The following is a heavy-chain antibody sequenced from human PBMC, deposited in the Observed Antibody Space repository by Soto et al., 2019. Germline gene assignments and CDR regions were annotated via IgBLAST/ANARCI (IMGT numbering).Heavy chain of an antibody. V-gene: IGHV3-33*08. CDR3: ARDKGFVIIKDH. J-gene: IGHJ4*01. CDR1: GFTFRNHA. CDR2: ISYDGTSK. Sequence: QVQLVESGGGVVQPGRSLRLSCAASGFTFRNHAMHWVRQAPGKGLVWVGLISYDGTSKYDSDSVKGRFTISRDNSKNTLYLEMNSLRVDDTAIYYCARDKGFVIIKDHWGHGILFTVAS. D-gene: IGHD6-6*01.